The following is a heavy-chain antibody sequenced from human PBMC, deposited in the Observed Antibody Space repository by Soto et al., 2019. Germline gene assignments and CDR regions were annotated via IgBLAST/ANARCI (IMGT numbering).Heavy chain of an antibody. D-gene: IGHD1-26*01. Sequence: EVQLVESGGGLVKPGGSLRLSCAASGFTFNNAWMNWVRQAPGEGLEWVGRIKSQSGGGTTDYAAPVKGRFTISRDDSKNTLYLQMNSLKFEDTAVYYCTTDPIVGATGLDCWGQGALVTVSS. J-gene: IGHJ4*02. CDR1: GFTFNNAW. CDR3: TTDPIVGATGLDC. V-gene: IGHV3-15*07. CDR2: IKSQSGGGTT.